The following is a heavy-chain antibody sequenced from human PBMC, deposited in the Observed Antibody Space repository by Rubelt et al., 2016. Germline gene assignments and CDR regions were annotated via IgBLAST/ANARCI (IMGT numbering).Heavy chain of an antibody. J-gene: IGHJ4*02. CDR2: IYHSGST. D-gene: IGHD3-10*01. CDR1: GYSISSGYY. Sequence: QVQLQESGPGLVKPSETLSLTCTVSGYSISSGYYWGWIRQPPGKGLEWIGSIYHSGSTYYNPSLKVRVTISVDTSKNQFSLKLSSVTAADTAVYYCARGRSLAMVRGVIDYWGQGTLVTVSS. V-gene: IGHV4-38-2*02. CDR3: ARGRSLAMVRGVIDY.